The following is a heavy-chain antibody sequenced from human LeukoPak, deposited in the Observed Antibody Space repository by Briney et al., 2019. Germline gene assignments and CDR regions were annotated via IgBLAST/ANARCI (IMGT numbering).Heavy chain of an antibody. V-gene: IGHV4-59*08. Sequence: KTSETLSLTCSVSRGPIISHYWSWIRQPPGKGLEWIGYISNSGSTDYNPSLRSRVTISVDTSKNQFSLKLSSVTAADTAVYYCASVGFGGWSFDYWGQGTLVTVSS. D-gene: IGHD3-10*01. J-gene: IGHJ4*02. CDR3: ASVGFGGWSFDY. CDR2: ISNSGST. CDR1: RGPIISHY.